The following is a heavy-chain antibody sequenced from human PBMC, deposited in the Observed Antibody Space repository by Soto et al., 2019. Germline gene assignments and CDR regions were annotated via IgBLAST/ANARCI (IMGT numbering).Heavy chain of an antibody. V-gene: IGHV6-1*01. D-gene: IGHD6-19*01. CDR1: GDSVSSNSAA. Sequence: SQTLSLICAISGDSVSSNSAAWNWIRQSPSRGLEWLGRTYYRSKWYNDYAVSVKSRITINPDTSKNQFSLQLNSVTPEDTAVYYCARETQWLVKDGDAFDIWGQGTMVTVSS. J-gene: IGHJ3*02. CDR3: ARETQWLVKDGDAFDI. CDR2: TYYRSKWYN.